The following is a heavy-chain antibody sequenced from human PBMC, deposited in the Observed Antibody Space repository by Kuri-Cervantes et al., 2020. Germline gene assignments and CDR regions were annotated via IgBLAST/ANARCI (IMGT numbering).Heavy chain of an antibody. Sequence: SVKVSCKASGGTFSSYSISWVRQAPGQGLEWMGGIIPIFGTANYAQKFQGRVTITTDESTSTAYMELSSLRSEDTAVYYCARVRGLLAPSGAFDIWGQGTMVTVSS. CDR2: IIPIFGTA. J-gene: IGHJ3*02. CDR3: ARVRGLLAPSGAFDI. CDR1: GGTFSSYS. D-gene: IGHD4-17*01. V-gene: IGHV1-69*05.